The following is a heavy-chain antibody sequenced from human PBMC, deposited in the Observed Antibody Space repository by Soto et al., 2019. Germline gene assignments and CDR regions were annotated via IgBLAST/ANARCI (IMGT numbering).Heavy chain of an antibody. Sequence: GESLKISCKGSGYSFTTDWINWVRQMPGKGLEWMGKIYPGDSHTINSPSFQGRVTMSADKSINTAYLQWSSLNTEDTAVYYCTTEIHGYRYFDYWGQGTLVTVSS. CDR1: GYSFTTDW. CDR2: IYPGDSHT. V-gene: IGHV5-10-1*01. CDR3: TTEIHGYRYFDY. J-gene: IGHJ4*02. D-gene: IGHD5-18*01.